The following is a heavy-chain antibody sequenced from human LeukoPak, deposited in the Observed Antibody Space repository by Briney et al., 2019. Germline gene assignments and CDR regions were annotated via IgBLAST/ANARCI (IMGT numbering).Heavy chain of an antibody. Sequence: GGSLRLSCAASGFTFSSYAMHWVRQAPGKGLEYVSAISSNGGSTYYANSVKGRFTISRDNAKNSLYLQMNSLRAEDTGVYYCAELGITMIGGVWGKGTTVTISS. CDR2: ISSNGGST. J-gene: IGHJ6*04. CDR1: GFTFSSYA. V-gene: IGHV3-64*01. CDR3: AELGITMIGGV. D-gene: IGHD3-10*02.